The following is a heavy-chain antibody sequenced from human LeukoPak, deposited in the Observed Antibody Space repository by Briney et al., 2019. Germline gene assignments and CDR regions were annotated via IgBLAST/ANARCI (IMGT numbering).Heavy chain of an antibody. CDR1: GGSFSGYY. CDR3: ARVRGLTGTKYYYYYYGMDV. V-gene: IGHV4-34*01. Sequence: SETLSLTCAVYGGSFSGYYWSWISQPPGKGLEWIGEINHSGSTNYNPSLKSRVTISVDTSKNQLSLKLSSVTAADTAVYYCARVRGLTGTKYYYYYYGMDVWGQGTTVTVSS. CDR2: INHSGST. D-gene: IGHD1/OR15-1a*01. J-gene: IGHJ6*02.